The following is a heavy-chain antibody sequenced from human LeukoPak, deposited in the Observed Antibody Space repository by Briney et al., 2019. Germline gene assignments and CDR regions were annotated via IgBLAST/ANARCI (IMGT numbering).Heavy chain of an antibody. D-gene: IGHD3-10*01. Sequence: SETLSLTCTVSGGSISSYYWGWIRQPPGKGLEWIGTIYYSGSTYYNPSLKSRVTISVDTSKNQFSLKLSSVTAADTAVYYCARRYHYGSGSYYNMFDPWGQGTLVTVSS. CDR2: IYYSGST. CDR3: ARRYHYGSGSYYNMFDP. V-gene: IGHV4-39*01. CDR1: GGSISSYY. J-gene: IGHJ5*02.